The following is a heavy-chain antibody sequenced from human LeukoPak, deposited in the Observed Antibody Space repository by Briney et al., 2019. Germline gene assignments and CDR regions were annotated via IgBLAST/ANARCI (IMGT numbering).Heavy chain of an antibody. CDR3: ARVPLVDESSGYLRVTTFDC. CDR2: IYYSGST. CDR1: GGSISSYY. V-gene: IGHV4-59*01. D-gene: IGHD3-22*01. J-gene: IGHJ4*01. Sequence: TEILSLTCTVSGGSISSYYWSWIRQPPGKGLEWIGYIYYSGSTNYNPSLKSRVTISVDTSKNQFSLKLSSVTAADTAVYYCARVPLVDESSGYLRVTTFDCWGQGTLVTVSS.